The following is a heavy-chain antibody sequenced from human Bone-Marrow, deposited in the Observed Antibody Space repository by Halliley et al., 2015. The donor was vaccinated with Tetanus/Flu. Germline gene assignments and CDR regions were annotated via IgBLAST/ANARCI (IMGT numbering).Heavy chain of an antibody. V-gene: IGHV3-7*04. CDR2: IDYDGSER. J-gene: IGHJ4*02. CDR3: AREGAGLDF. Sequence: GKGLDWVANIDYDGSERNYVDSVRGRFTIPRDNTQNSLFLQMNNLGGEDTAVYYCAREGAGLDFWGQGTLVTVSS.